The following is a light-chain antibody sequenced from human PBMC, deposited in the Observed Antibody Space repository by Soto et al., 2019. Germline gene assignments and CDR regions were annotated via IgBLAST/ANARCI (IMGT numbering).Light chain of an antibody. CDR2: EAG. CDR1: SSDTSAYNY. V-gene: IGLV2-8*01. CDR3: SSYADNTLV. Sequence: QSALTQPPSASGSPGQSVAISCTGTSSDTSAYNYVSWYQQHPVQAHKLLLFEAGQRPSGVPDRFSGSKSGNTASLTVSGLLAEDEAVYYFSSYADNTLVFGGGTKLTVL. J-gene: IGLJ2*01.